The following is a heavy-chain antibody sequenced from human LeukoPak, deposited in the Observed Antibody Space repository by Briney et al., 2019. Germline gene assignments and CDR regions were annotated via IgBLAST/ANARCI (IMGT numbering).Heavy chain of an antibody. J-gene: IGHJ4*02. CDR1: GGSISSGSYC. V-gene: IGHV4-61*09. CDR2: IHTSGNT. Sequence: SETLSLTCTVSGGSISSGSYCWSWIRQPAGKGLEWIGHIHTSGNTNYNPSLKSRVTISVNTSKNQFSLKLTSVTAADTAVYYCARAGFALAPHRGTPFDYWGQGTLVTVSS. CDR3: ARAGFALAPHRGTPFDY. D-gene: IGHD6-6*01.